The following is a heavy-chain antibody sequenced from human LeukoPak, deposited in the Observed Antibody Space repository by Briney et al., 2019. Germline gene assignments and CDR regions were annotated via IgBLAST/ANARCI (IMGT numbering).Heavy chain of an antibody. V-gene: IGHV4-34*01. J-gene: IGHJ4*02. Sequence: SETLSLTCAVYGGSFSGYYWSWIRQPPGKGLEWIGEINHSGSTNYNPSLKSRVTISVDTSKNQFSLKLSSVTAADTAVYYCARVYDYGGNSNWGQGTLVTVSS. CDR1: GGSFSGYY. D-gene: IGHD4-23*01. CDR2: INHSGST. CDR3: ARVYDYGGNSN.